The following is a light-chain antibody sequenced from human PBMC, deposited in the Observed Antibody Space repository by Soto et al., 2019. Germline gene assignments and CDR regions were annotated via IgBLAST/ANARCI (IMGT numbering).Light chain of an antibody. Sequence: IVLTQSPGTLSLSPGERATLSCRASQSVSSSYLAWYQQKPGQAPRLLIYGASSRATGIPDRFSGSGSGTDFTLTISRLEPDDFEVYYCQHSGSSLWTFGQGTKVEIK. CDR3: QHSGSSLWT. V-gene: IGKV3-20*01. CDR2: GAS. CDR1: QSVSSSY. J-gene: IGKJ1*01.